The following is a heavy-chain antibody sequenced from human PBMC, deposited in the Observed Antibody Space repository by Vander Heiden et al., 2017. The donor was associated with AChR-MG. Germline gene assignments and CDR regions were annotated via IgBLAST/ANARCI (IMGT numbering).Heavy chain of an antibody. CDR2: INTNTGNP. Sequence: QVQLVQSGSELKKPGASVKVSCKASGYTFTSYAMTWVRQAPGQGLEWMGWINTNTGNPTYAQGFTGRFVFSLDTSVSTAYLQISSLKAEDTAVYYCAILGYCSSTSCYSGYDAFDIWGQGTMVTVSS. V-gene: IGHV7-4-1*02. CDR1: GYTFTSYA. J-gene: IGHJ3*02. CDR3: AILGYCSSTSCYSGYDAFDI. D-gene: IGHD2-2*01.